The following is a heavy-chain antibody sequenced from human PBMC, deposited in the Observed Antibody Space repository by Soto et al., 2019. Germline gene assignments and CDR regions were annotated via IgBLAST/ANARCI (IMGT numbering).Heavy chain of an antibody. CDR3: AKEVPPTYYGGWNFVY. V-gene: IGHV3-23*01. CDR2: VSGSGGIT. D-gene: IGHD3-3*01. CDR1: GFIFRSYG. J-gene: IGHJ4*02. Sequence: EVQLLESGGGLVQPGGSLRLSCVASGFIFRSYGMSWVRQAPGKGLEWVSGVSGSGGITYYADSVKGRFTISRDNSKNTVFLQMTSLRAEDTALYYCAKEVPPTYYGGWNFVYWGQGTLVTVSS.